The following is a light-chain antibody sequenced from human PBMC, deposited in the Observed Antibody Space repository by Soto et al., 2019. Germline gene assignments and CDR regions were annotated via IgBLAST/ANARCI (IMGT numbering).Light chain of an antibody. CDR3: TSLTTSTTMI. V-gene: IGLV2-14*03. CDR1: SSDLGAYNF. J-gene: IGLJ2*01. CDR2: DVN. Sequence: QSALTQPASVSGSPGQSITISCTGTSSDLGAYNFVSSYQQHPGKAPKLMLYDVNIRPSGVSNRFSGSKSGNTASLTISGLQAEDEADYYCTSLTTSTTMIFGGGTKLTVL.